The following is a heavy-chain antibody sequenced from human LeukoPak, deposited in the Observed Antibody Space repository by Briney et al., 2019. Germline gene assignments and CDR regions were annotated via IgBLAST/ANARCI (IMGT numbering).Heavy chain of an antibody. CDR1: GGSISSGGYY. CDR2: IYHSGST. CDR3: ARADSSGWPPRFIFDY. D-gene: IGHD6-19*01. Sequence: PSETLSLTCTVSGGSISSGGYYWSWIRQPPGKGLEWIGYIYHSGSTYYNPSLKSRVTISVDRSKNQFSLKLSSVTAADTAVYYCARADSSGWPPRFIFDYWGQGTLVTVSS. J-gene: IGHJ4*02. V-gene: IGHV4-30-2*01.